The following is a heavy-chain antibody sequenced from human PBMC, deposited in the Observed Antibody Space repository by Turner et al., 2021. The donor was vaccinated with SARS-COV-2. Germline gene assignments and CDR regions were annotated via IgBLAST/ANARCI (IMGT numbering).Heavy chain of an antibody. CDR1: GGSISSGDYY. D-gene: IGHD2-8*01. V-gene: IGHV4-30-4*01. CDR3: ARVLVLRRAYFDY. Sequence: QVQLQESGPGLVKPSHTLSLTCTVSGGSISSGDYYWSWIRQPPGKGLEWIWYIYDSGSTYYNPTLRSRVTISVDTSKNQLYLKLSSVTAADTAVYYCARVLVLRRAYFDYWGQGTLVTVSS. CDR2: IYDSGST. J-gene: IGHJ4*02.